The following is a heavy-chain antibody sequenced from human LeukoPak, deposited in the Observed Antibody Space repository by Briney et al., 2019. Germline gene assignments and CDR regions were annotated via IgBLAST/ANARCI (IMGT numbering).Heavy chain of an antibody. Sequence: SETLSLTCNVSGGSIRSASYYWSWIRQPAGKGLEWIGRIYATGTTNYSPSLKSRVTISVDTSKNQFSLKLSSVTAADTAVYYCARDHSSSNYMDVWGKGTTVTVSS. D-gene: IGHD6-6*01. V-gene: IGHV4-61*02. CDR3: ARDHSSSNYMDV. J-gene: IGHJ6*03. CDR2: IYATGTT. CDR1: GGSIRSASYY.